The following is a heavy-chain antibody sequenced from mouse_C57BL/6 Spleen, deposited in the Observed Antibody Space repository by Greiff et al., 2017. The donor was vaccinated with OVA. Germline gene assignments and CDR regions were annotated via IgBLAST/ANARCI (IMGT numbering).Heavy chain of an antibody. CDR3: ARKGIYDGYFYYFDY. J-gene: IGHJ2*01. V-gene: IGHV1-52*01. CDR1: GYTFTSYW. Sequence: QFQLQQPGAELVRPGSSVKLSCKASGYTFTSYWMHWVKQRPIQGLEWIGNIDPSDSETHYNQKFKDKATLTVDKSSSTAYMQLSSLTSEDSAVYYCARKGIYDGYFYYFDYWGQGTTLTVSS. D-gene: IGHD2-3*01. CDR2: IDPSDSET.